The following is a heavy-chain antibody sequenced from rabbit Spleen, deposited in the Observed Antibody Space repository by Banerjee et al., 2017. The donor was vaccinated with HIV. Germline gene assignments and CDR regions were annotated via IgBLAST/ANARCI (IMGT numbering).Heavy chain of an antibody. CDR1: GFDFSRSYN. V-gene: IGHV1S40*01. CDR2: INSINDYT. Sequence: QSLEESGGDLVKPGASLTLTCKASGFDFSRSYNMCWVRQAPGKGLESIACINSINDYTYYANWAKGRFTISRTSSTTVTLQMNSLTAADTATYFCARFIYVDGAWYFHLWGQGTLVTVS. D-gene: IGHD2-1*01. J-gene: IGHJ4*01. CDR3: ARFIYVDGAWYFHL.